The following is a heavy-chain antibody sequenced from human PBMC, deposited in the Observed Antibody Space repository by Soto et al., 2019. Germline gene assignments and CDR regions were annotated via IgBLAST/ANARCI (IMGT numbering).Heavy chain of an antibody. CDR1: GFTFTNYG. CDR2: ISYDGGNK. D-gene: IGHD1-26*01. V-gene: IGHV3-30*18. Sequence: VGSLRLSCGASGFTFTNYGFHWVRQAPGKGLEWVAVISYDGGNKYYADSVKGRFTISRDNSKKTLDLQMNSLRAEDTGVYYCAKDGSYYHYYGMDVWGQGTTVTVSS. J-gene: IGHJ6*02. CDR3: AKDGSYYHYYGMDV.